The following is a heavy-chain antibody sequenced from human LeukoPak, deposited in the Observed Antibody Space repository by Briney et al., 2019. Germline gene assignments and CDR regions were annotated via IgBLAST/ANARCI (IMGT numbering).Heavy chain of an antibody. Sequence: SQTLSLTCAISRDSVSSNSAAWNWIRQSPSRGLEWLGRTYYRSKWYNDYAVSVKSRITINPDTSKNQFSLQLNSVTPEDTAVYYCARDTYSSGWGAFDIWGQGTMVTVSS. J-gene: IGHJ3*02. D-gene: IGHD6-19*01. CDR1: RDSVSSNSAA. CDR3: ARDTYSSGWGAFDI. CDR2: TYYRSKWYN. V-gene: IGHV6-1*01.